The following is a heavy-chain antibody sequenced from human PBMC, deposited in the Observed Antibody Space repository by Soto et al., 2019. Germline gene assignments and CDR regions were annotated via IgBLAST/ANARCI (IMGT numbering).Heavy chain of an antibody. CDR1: GGTFSSYA. CDR2: IIPIFGTA. J-gene: IGHJ6*02. V-gene: IGHV1-69*01. Sequence: QVQLVQSGAEVKKPGSSVKVSCKASGGTFSSYAISWVRQAPGQGLEWMGGIIPIFGTANYAQKFQGRVTITADESTRTADMGLSSLRCEDTAVYYCARGSTYDFWSGYYPSDYYYYGMDVWGQGTTVTVSS. CDR3: ARGSTYDFWSGYYPSDYYYYGMDV. D-gene: IGHD3-3*01.